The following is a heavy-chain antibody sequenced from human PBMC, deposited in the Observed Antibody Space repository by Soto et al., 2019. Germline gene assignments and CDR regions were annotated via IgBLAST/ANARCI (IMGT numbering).Heavy chain of an antibody. D-gene: IGHD4-4*01. J-gene: IGHJ4*02. Sequence: QVQLVECGGGLVKPGGSLRLSCAASAFTLSDYYMTWIRQAPGKGLEWVSHISSSGSTINYADSVKGRFTISRDNAKDSLYLQLNSLRAEDTAVYYCARDAYSNSFDYWGQGTLVTVSS. V-gene: IGHV3-11*01. CDR3: ARDAYSNSFDY. CDR1: AFTLSDYY. CDR2: ISSSGSTI.